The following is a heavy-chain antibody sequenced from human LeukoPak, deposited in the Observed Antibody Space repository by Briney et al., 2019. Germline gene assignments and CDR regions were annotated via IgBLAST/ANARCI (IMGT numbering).Heavy chain of an antibody. Sequence: GGSLRLSCAASGFTFSSYGMSWVRQAPGKGLEWVSAISGSGGSTFYADSVKGRFTISRDNSKNTLYLQMNSLRAEDTAVYYCAKTGDYSSGWYYFGYWGQGTLVTVSS. CDR1: GFTFSSYG. J-gene: IGHJ4*02. CDR3: AKTGDYSSGWYYFGY. CDR2: ISGSGGST. D-gene: IGHD6-19*01. V-gene: IGHV3-23*01.